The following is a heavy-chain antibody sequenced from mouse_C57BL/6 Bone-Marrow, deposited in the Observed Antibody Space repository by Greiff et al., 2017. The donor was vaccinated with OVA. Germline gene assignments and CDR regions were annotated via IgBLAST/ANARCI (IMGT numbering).Heavy chain of an antibody. Sequence: VQLQQSGPGLVQPSQSLSITCTVSGFSLTSYGVHWVRQSPGKGLEWLGVIWRGGSTDYNAAFMSRLSSTKDNSKSQVFFKMNSLQADDTAIYYCATLGAMDYWGQGTSVTVSS. CDR2: IWRGGST. D-gene: IGHD4-1*01. J-gene: IGHJ4*01. CDR3: ATLGAMDY. CDR1: GFSLTSYG. V-gene: IGHV2-5*01.